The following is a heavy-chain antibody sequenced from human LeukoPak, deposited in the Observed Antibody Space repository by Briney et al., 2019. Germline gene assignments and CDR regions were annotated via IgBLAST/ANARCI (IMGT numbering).Heavy chain of an antibody. J-gene: IGHJ3*02. Sequence: GGSLRLSCAASGFTVSSNYMSWVRQAPGEGLEWVSVIYSGGSTYYADSVRGRFTISRDNSKNTLYLQMNSLTAEDTAVYYCARVGVVPAAIQDGFDIWGQGTMVTVSS. CDR3: ARVGVVPAAIQDGFDI. CDR1: GFTVSSNY. CDR2: IYSGGST. V-gene: IGHV3-53*01. D-gene: IGHD2-2*01.